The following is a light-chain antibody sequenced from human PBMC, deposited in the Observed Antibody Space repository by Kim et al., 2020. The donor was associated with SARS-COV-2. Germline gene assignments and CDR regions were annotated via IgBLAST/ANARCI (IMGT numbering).Light chain of an antibody. CDR1: QNVDIY. CDR3: LQRKYWPPLT. J-gene: IGKJ4*01. Sequence: SPGERATLSCRASQNVDIYLAWYQQKPGQAPRLLIYDASNRATGIPARFSGSGSGTDFTLTISSLEPEDSAVYYCLQRKYWPPLTFGGGTKLEIK. CDR2: DAS. V-gene: IGKV3-11*01.